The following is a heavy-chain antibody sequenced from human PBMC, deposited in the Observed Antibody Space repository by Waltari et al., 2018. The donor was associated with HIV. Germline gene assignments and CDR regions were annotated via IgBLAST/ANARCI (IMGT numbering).Heavy chain of an antibody. V-gene: IGHV3-23*01. CDR3: AKDADGDYYFDY. Sequence: EVQLLESGGGLVQPGGSLRLSCAASGFTFSSSAMASVRQAPGKGLEWVSAISGSGGSTYYADSVKGRFTISRDNAKNTLYLQMNSLRAEDTAVYYCAKDADGDYYFDYWGQGTLVTVSS. J-gene: IGHJ4*02. CDR2: ISGSGGST. CDR1: GFTFSSSA. D-gene: IGHD4-17*01.